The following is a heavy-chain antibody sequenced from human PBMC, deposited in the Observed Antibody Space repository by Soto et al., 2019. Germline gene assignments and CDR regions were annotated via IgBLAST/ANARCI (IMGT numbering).Heavy chain of an antibody. CDR3: ARLNGYCISTNCHGYYGMDV. CDR1: GGFVSSSSYS. D-gene: IGHD2-2*03. CDR2: MYSSENT. V-gene: IGHV4-39*01. J-gene: IGHJ6*02. Sequence: SETLSLTCSVSGGFVSSSSYSWGWIRQSPGKGLEWIGTMYSSENTYYNPSLLSRVTISVDTSKNEFSLRLSSVTAADTAVYYCARLNGYCISTNCHGYYGMDVWGQGTTVTVAS.